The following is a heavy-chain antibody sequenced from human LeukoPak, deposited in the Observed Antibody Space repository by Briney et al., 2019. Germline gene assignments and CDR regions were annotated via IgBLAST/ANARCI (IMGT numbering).Heavy chain of an antibody. Sequence: SETLSLTCTVSGGSISSSSSYWGWIRQPPGKGLEWIGHIFHSGRTSYNPSLMSRVTISVDTSKNQFSLKMNPVTAADTSMYYCARQNGVGLFSLPGGQGILVTVSS. V-gene: IGHV4-39*01. CDR2: IFHSGRT. CDR1: GGSISSSSSY. J-gene: IGHJ4*02. CDR3: ARQNGVGLFSLP. D-gene: IGHD2-8*01.